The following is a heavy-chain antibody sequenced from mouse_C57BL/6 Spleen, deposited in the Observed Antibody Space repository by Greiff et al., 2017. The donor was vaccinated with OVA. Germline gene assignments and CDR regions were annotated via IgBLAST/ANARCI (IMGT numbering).Heavy chain of an antibody. CDR2: IYPGDGDT. CDR1: GYAFSSYW. V-gene: IGHV1-80*01. J-gene: IGHJ1*03. Sequence: VQLQQSGAELVKPGASVKISCKASGYAFSSYWMSWVKQRPGKGLEWIGQIYPGDGDTNYNGKFKGKATLTADKSSSTAYMQLSSLTSEDAAVYFCARGITTTYWYFDVWGTGTTVTVAS. CDR3: ARGITTTYWYFDV. D-gene: IGHD1-1*01.